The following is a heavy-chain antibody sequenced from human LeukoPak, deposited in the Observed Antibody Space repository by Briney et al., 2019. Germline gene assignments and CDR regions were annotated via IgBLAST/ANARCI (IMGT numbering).Heavy chain of an antibody. CDR3: ARRNDPWSGPRNWFDP. D-gene: IGHD3-3*01. V-gene: IGHV4-31*03. J-gene: IGHJ5*02. CDR1: SGSFSSGGYY. Sequence: PSETLSLTCTVSSGSFSSGGYYWSWIRQHPGKGLEWIGNIYNTADTFYNPSLQSRFIISVDTSKNQFSLKVSSVTAADTAIYYCARRNDPWSGPRNWFDPWGQGILVTVSS. CDR2: IYNTADT.